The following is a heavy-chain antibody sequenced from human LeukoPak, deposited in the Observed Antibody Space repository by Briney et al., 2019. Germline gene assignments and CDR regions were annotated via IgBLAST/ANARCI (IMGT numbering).Heavy chain of an antibody. V-gene: IGHV1-2*02. D-gene: IGHD4-17*01. CDR3: ARVRVEILYGGLNYGDHGSFDY. Sequence: ASVKVSCKASGYTFTGYYMHWVRQAPGQGLEWMGWINPNSGGTNYAQKFQGRVTMTRDTSISTAYMELSRLRSDDTAVYYCARVRVEILYGGLNYGDHGSFDYWGQGTLVTVSS. CDR2: INPNSGGT. J-gene: IGHJ4*02. CDR1: GYTFTGYY.